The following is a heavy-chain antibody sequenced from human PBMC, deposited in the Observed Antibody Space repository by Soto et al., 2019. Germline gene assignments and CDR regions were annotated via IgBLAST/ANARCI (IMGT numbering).Heavy chain of an antibody. Sequence: GGSLRLSCAASGFTFSSYGMHWVRQAPGKGLEWVAVISYDGSNKYYADSVKGRFTISRDNSKNTLYLQMNSLRAEDTAVYYRAKGLLLLTGYVFGYWGQGTLVTVSS. V-gene: IGHV3-30*18. CDR2: ISYDGSNK. CDR1: GFTFSSYG. J-gene: IGHJ4*02. D-gene: IGHD3-9*01. CDR3: AKGLLLLTGYVFGY.